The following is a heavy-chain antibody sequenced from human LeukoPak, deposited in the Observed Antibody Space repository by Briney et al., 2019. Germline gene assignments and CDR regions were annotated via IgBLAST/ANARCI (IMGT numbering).Heavy chain of an antibody. J-gene: IGHJ3*02. D-gene: IGHD3-22*01. CDR2: IWYDGSNK. Sequence: GGSLRLSCAASGFTFSSYSMNWVRQAPGKGLEWVAIIWYDGSNKYYADSVKGRFTISRDTSKNTLYMQMDSLRAEDTAVYYCASGDTTGYSGDAFNIWGQGTMVTVSS. CDR3: ASGDTTGYSGDAFNI. V-gene: IGHV3-33*08. CDR1: GFTFSSYS.